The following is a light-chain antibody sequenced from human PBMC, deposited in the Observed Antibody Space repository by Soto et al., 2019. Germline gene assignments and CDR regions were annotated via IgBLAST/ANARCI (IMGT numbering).Light chain of an antibody. Sequence: EIVLTQSPATLSLSPGERATLSCRASQSVSSYLAWYQQKPGQAPRLLIYDASNRATGIPARFSGSGSGTDFTLTIISLEPEDFAVYYGQQRSNWPRFTVGPGTKVDIK. CDR3: QQRSNWPRFT. J-gene: IGKJ3*01. CDR2: DAS. CDR1: QSVSSY. V-gene: IGKV3-11*01.